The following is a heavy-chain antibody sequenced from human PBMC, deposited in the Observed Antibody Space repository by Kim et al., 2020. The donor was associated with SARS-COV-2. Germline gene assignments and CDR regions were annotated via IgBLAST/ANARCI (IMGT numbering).Heavy chain of an antibody. CDR3: AIRAECGGDCFYGMDV. J-gene: IGHJ6*02. CDR1: GGTFSSYA. D-gene: IGHD2-21*02. V-gene: IGHV1-69*13. Sequence: SVKVSCKASGGTFSSYAISWVRQAPGQGLEWMGGIIPIFGTANYAQKFQGRVTITADESTSTAYMELSSLRSEDTAVSYCAIRAECGGDCFYGMDVWGQGTTVTVSS. CDR2: IIPIFGTA.